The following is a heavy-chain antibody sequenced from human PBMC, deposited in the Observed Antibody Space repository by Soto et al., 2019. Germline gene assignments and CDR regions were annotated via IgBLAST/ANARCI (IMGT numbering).Heavy chain of an antibody. J-gene: IGHJ6*02. CDR2: MNPNSGNT. Sequence: GASVKVSCKASGYTFTSYYINWVRQATGQGLEWMGWMNPNSGNTGYAQKFQGRVTMTRNTSISTACMELSSLRSEDTAVYYCARGGRGYSSSWPYYYYYGMDVWGQGTTVTVSS. CDR3: ARGGRGYSSSWPYYYYYGMDV. CDR1: GYTFTSYY. V-gene: IGHV1-8*01. D-gene: IGHD6-13*01.